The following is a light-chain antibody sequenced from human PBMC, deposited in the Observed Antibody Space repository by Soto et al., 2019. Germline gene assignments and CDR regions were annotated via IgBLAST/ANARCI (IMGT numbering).Light chain of an antibody. CDR2: INE. Sequence: QSALTQPASVSGSPAQSITISCTGTSSDIGAYNYVSWYQQHPGKAPKLLIYINEPRPSGVPGRFSAATSGTSASLDISGLQSDDEADYYCATWDDDLNAAVFGGGTQLTVL. J-gene: IGLJ7*01. V-gene: IGLV2-14*01. CDR3: ATWDDDLNAAV. CDR1: SSDIGAYNY.